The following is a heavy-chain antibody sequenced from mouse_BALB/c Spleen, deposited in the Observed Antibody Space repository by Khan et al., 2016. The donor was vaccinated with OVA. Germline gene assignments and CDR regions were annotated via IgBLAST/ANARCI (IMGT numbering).Heavy chain of an antibody. CDR1: GYAFSSYW. V-gene: IGHV1-80*01. CDR2: IYPGDGDT. Sequence: VELVESGAELVRPGSSVKISCKASGYAFSSYWMNWVKQRPGQGLEWIGQIYPGDGDTKYNGKFKGKVTLTADKSSSTAYMQLSSLTSEDSAVYFCARSGYDYFAYWGQGTLVTVSA. CDR3: ARSGYDYFAY. J-gene: IGHJ3*01. D-gene: IGHD2-14*01.